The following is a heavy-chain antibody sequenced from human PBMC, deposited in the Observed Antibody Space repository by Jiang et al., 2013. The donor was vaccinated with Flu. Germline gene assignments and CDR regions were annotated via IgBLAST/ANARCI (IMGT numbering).Heavy chain of an antibody. CDR2: IYYSGST. V-gene: IGHV4-59*01. Sequence: GLVKPSETLSLTCTVSGGSISSYYWSWIRQPPGKGLEWIGYIYYSGSTNYNPSLKSRVTISVDTSKNQFSLKLNSVTAADTAVYYCARDLGYCSSTSCFPWFDPWGQGTLVTVSS. CDR3: ARDLGYCSSTSCFPWFDP. J-gene: IGHJ5*02. D-gene: IGHD2-2*01. CDR1: GGSISSYY.